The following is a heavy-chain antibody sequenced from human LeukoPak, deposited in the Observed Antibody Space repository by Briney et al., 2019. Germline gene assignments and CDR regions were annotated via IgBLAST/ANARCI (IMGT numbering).Heavy chain of an antibody. CDR1: GVSISSYY. J-gene: IGHJ2*01. V-gene: IGHV4-59*01. CDR3: ARDKGPYWYFDL. Sequence: PSETLSLTCTVSGVSISSYYWNWIRQPPGKGLEWIGNIYNSGTTDYNPSLKSRVTISVDTSKNQISLKLSSVTAADTAVYYCARDKGPYWYFDLWGRGTLVNVSA. CDR2: IYNSGTT.